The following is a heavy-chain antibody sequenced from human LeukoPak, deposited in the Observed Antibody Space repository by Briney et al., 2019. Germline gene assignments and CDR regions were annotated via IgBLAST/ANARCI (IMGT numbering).Heavy chain of an antibody. CDR1: GGSIGNYS. CDR3: ARTTEDCSSTSCYQYWFDP. V-gene: IGHV4-59*01. J-gene: IGHJ5*02. D-gene: IGHD2-2*01. CDR2: IYYSVST. Sequence: PSETLSLTCTVSGGSIGNYSWSWIRQPPGKGLEWIGYIYYSVSTNYNPSLKSRVTISVDTSKNQFSLKLNSVTAADTAVYYCARTTEDCSSTSCYQYWFDPWGQGTLVTVSS.